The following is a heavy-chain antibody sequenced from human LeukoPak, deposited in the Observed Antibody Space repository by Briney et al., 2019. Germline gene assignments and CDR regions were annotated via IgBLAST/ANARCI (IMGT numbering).Heavy chain of an antibody. CDR2: ISWSRYII. J-gene: IGHJ4*02. CDR3: ARDEDTAMVPGFDY. V-gene: IGHV3-9*01. Sequence: GRSLRLSCAASGFTFDEYAMHWVRQAPGKGLEWVSGISWSRYIIEYADSVRGRFTISRDNAKNSLYLQMNSLRAEDTAVYYCARDEDTAMVPGFDYWGQGTLVTVSS. D-gene: IGHD5-18*01. CDR1: GFTFDEYA.